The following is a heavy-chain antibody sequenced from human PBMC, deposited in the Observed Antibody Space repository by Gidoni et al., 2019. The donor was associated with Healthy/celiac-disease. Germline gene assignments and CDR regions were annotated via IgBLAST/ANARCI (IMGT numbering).Heavy chain of an antibody. CDR2: IYHSGST. Sequence: QVQLQESGPGLVKPSETLSLTCAVSGYSISSGYYWGWIRQPPGKGLEWIGSIYHSGSTYYNPSLKSRVTISADTSKNQFSLKLSSVTAADTAVYYCAREVYDFWSGYCLDVWGQGTTVTVSS. J-gene: IGHJ6*02. V-gene: IGHV4-38-2*02. CDR3: AREVYDFWSGYCLDV. CDR1: GYSISSGYY. D-gene: IGHD3-3*01.